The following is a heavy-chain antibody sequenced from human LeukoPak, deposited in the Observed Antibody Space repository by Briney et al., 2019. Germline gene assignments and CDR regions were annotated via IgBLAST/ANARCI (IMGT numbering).Heavy chain of an antibody. J-gene: IGHJ6*03. CDR3: ARAPERWYSYGSYTYHYMDV. V-gene: IGHV4-59*01. CDR1: GGSISSYY. CDR2: ISYSGST. D-gene: IGHD3-10*01. Sequence: SETLSLTCSVSGGSISSYYWNWIRQPPGKGLEWIGSISYSGSTNYNPSLESRVTISVDTSKNQISLKLSSVTAADTATYYCARAPERWYSYGSYTYHYMDVWGRGTTVTVSS.